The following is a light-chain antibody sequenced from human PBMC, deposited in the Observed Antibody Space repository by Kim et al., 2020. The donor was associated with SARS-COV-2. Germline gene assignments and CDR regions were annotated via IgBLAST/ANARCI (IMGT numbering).Light chain of an antibody. V-gene: IGLV2-14*03. CDR3: SSYRSSNTYV. Sequence: QSALTQPASVSGSPGQSITISCTGTSSDVGAYNYVSWYQQHPGKAPKLMIYDVSIRPSGVSYRFSGSKSGNTASLTISGLQAEDEADYYCSSYRSSNTYVFGTGTKVTVL. J-gene: IGLJ1*01. CDR2: DVS. CDR1: SSDVGAYNY.